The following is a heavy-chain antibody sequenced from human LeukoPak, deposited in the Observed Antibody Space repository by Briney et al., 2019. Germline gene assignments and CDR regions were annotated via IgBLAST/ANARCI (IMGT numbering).Heavy chain of an antibody. CDR1: GFTLSSNY. CDR2: VYSGGST. CDR3: ARGVRLFGYSYGAFDY. Sequence: GGSLRLSCADAGFTLSSNYMSWVRQAPGKGLEWVSAVYSGGSTYYPDSVKGRFTKSRYNSKNTLYLQMNSLRAEDTAVYYCARGVRLFGYSYGAFDYWGQGTLVTVSS. J-gene: IGHJ4*02. V-gene: IGHV3-53*01. D-gene: IGHD5-18*01.